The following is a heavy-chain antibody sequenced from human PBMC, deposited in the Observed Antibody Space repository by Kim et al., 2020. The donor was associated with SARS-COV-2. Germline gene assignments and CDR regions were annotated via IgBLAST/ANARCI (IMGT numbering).Heavy chain of an antibody. V-gene: IGHV4-31*02. CDR3: ARTRITMIVVVTHFDY. D-gene: IGHD3-22*01. J-gene: IGHJ4*02. Sequence: PSLKSRVTIAVDTSKNQFSLKLSSVTAAASAVYYCARTRITMIVVVTHFDYWGQGTLVTVSS.